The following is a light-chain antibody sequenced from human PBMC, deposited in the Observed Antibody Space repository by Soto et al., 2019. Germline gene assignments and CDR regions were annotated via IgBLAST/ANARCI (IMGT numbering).Light chain of an antibody. V-gene: IGKV3-20*01. CDR1: QRLSTNY. Sequence: EIVLTQSPGTLSFSPGERATLSCRASQRLSTNYLAWYQQKPGQAPRLLIFGVSSRATGIPDRFSGSGSGTDLTLTINGLEPEDCAVYYCQQYGTSPRTFGQGTKGEIK. CDR2: GVS. CDR3: QQYGTSPRT. J-gene: IGKJ1*01.